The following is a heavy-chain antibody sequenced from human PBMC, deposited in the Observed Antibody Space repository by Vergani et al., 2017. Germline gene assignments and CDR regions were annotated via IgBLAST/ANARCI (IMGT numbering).Heavy chain of an antibody. J-gene: IGHJ6*02. D-gene: IGHD3/OR15-3a*01. Sequence: QVTLRESGPARVEVTQTLTLTCTFSGFSLNSRGVCLNWVRQPPGKALEWLALIDWDGDTYYTSSLRPRLTVSKDPTQNRVVLRMTNVGPGDTATYFCTLGFGEVPTGYCTNRYSGMDVWGHGATVTVSS. CDR1: GFSLNSRGVC. CDR2: IDWDGDT. V-gene: IGHV2-70*20. CDR3: TLGFGEVPTGYCTNRYSGMDV.